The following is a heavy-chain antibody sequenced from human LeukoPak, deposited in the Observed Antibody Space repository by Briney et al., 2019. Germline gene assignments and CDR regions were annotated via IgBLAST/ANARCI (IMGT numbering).Heavy chain of an antibody. J-gene: IGHJ4*02. D-gene: IGHD1-26*01. Sequence: GGSLRLSCAASGFTFSSYWMSWVRQAPGKGLEWVSVISVSGLNTYYTDSVKGRFTISRDNSKNTLSLQMNSLRAEDTAVYYCVKDIGTVGASPFDYWGQGTLVSVSS. CDR3: VKDIGTVGASPFDY. CDR1: GFTFSSYW. CDR2: ISVSGLNT. V-gene: IGHV3-23*01.